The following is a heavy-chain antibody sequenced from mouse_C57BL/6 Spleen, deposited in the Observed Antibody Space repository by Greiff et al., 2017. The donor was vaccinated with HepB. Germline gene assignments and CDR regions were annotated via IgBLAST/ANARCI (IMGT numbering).Heavy chain of an antibody. D-gene: IGHD2-1*01. CDR1: GFTFSDYG. Sequence: EVKVVESGGGLVKPGGSLKLSCAASGFTFSDYGMHWVRQAPEKGLEWVAYISSGSSTIYYADTVKGRFTISRDNAKNTLFLQMTSLRSEDTAMYYCARSNYRYYAMDYWGQGTSVTVSS. J-gene: IGHJ4*01. CDR3: ARSNYRYYAMDY. V-gene: IGHV5-17*01. CDR2: ISSGSSTI.